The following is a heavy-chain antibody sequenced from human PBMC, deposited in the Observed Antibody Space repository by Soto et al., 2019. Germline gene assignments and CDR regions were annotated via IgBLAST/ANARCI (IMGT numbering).Heavy chain of an antibody. CDR1: GGSISSGGYY. D-gene: IGHD3-10*01. CDR2: IYYSGST. Sequence: QVQLQESGPGLVKPSQTLSLTCTVSGGSISSGGYYWSWIRQHPGKGLEWIGYIYYSGSTYYNPSLKRRVTIAVDTSKNQFSLKLSSVTAADTAVYYCARDLMVRGVHDYWGQGTLVTVSS. CDR3: ARDLMVRGVHDY. J-gene: IGHJ4*02. V-gene: IGHV4-31*03.